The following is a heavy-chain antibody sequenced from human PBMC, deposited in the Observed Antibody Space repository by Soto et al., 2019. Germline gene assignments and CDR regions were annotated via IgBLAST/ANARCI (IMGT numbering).Heavy chain of an antibody. Sequence: LGGSLRLSCAASGFTFSNAWMSWVRQAPGKGLEWVGRIKSKTDGGTTDYAAPVKGRFTISRDDSKNTLYLQMNSLKTEDTAVYYCTTQGPGTTSHFDYWGQGTLVTVSS. D-gene: IGHD1-7*01. V-gene: IGHV3-15*01. CDR3: TTQGPGTTSHFDY. CDR1: GFTFSNAW. CDR2: IKSKTDGGTT. J-gene: IGHJ4*02.